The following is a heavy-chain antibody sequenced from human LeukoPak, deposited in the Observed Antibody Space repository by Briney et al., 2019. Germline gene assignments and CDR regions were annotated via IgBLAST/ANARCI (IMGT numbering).Heavy chain of an antibody. CDR1: GFTFNIFG. V-gene: IGHV3-30*18. Sequence: GRSLRLSCAASGFTFNIFGIHWDRQAPGKGLEWVAAISPDGNLEYYTESVKGRFTVSRDNSNNMIYLQMNSLRGEDSAVYYCAKINNYDDYWGQGTLVTVSS. D-gene: IGHD3-22*01. J-gene: IGHJ4*02. CDR2: ISPDGNLE. CDR3: AKINNYDDY.